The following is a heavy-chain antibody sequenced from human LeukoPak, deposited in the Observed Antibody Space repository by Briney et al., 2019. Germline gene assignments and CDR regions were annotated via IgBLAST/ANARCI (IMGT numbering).Heavy chain of an antibody. D-gene: IGHD1-14*01. J-gene: IGHJ4*02. V-gene: IGHV4-34*01. CDR2: INHSGST. CDR3: ARHSEGYFDY. CDR1: GGSFSGYY. Sequence: SETLSLTCAVYGGSFSGYYWSWIRQPPGKGLEWIGEINHSGSTYYNPSLKSRVTISVDTSKNQFSLKLSSVTAADTAVYYCARHSEGYFDYWGQGTLVTVSS.